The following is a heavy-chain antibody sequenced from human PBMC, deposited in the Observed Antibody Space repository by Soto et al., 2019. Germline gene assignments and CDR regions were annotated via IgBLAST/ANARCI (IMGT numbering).Heavy chain of an antibody. CDR3: ARATMIGLLSS. J-gene: IGHJ5*02. D-gene: IGHD3-22*01. Sequence: GGSLRLSCAASGFAVSSNFMSWVRQAPGKGLEWVSVIYSGGSTYYADSVKGRFTISRDNSENTLYLQMNSLRAEDTAIYYCARATMIGLLSSWGQGTLVTVSS. CDR1: GFAVSSNF. V-gene: IGHV3-66*01. CDR2: IYSGGST.